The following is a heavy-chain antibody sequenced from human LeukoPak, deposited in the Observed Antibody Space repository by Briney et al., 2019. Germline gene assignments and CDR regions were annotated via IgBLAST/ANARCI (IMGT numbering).Heavy chain of an antibody. V-gene: IGHV3-15*01. Sequence: GGSLRLSCAASGFTFSNARMSWVRQTPGKGLEWVGRIKSKTDGGTTDYVAPAKGRFTISRDDSKNTLYLQMNSLKSEDTAVYYCTTDYGSGSYRYFNYWGQGTLVTVSS. CDR2: IKSKTDGGTT. J-gene: IGHJ4*02. CDR1: GFTFSNAR. D-gene: IGHD3-10*01. CDR3: TTDYGSGSYRYFNY.